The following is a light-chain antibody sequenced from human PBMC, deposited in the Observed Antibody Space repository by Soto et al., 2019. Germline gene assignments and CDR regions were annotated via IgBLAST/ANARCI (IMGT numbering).Light chain of an antibody. CDR2: GAY. V-gene: IGKV1-27*01. J-gene: IGKJ1*01. Sequence: DIQMTQSPSSLSASVGDRVTITCRASQYIDNYVAWYQQKPGTPLKLLIFGAYILESGVPSRFSGSGSGTEFQLTISSLQHEDVATYYCQKYSKAPWTFGQGTKV. CDR1: QYIDNY. CDR3: QKYSKAPWT.